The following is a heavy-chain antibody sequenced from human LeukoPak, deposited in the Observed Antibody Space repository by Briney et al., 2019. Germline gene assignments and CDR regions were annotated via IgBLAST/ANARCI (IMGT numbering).Heavy chain of an antibody. CDR2: ICYDGSDT. CDR1: GFSITNYG. CDR3: AKDLAHRFLDWFLAH. Sequence: GGSLRLSCEVSGFSITNYGMHWVRQAAGRGLEWLGVICYDGSDTFYGDSVKGGVTISRDTSRNTVYLQINTLRVEDSAVYFCAKDLAHRFLDWFLAHWGQGTLVTVSS. D-gene: IGHD3-3*01. V-gene: IGHV3-33*06. J-gene: IGHJ4*02.